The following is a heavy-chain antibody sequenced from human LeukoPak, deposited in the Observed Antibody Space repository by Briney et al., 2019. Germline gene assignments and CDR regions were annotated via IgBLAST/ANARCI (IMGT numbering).Heavy chain of an antibody. CDR1: GGSISSNKYY. CDR3: ARHDTVAALDYYMDV. J-gene: IGHJ6*03. D-gene: IGHD4-11*01. CDR2: IYYSGST. Sequence: PSETLSLTCTVSGGSISSNKYYWGWIRQPPGKGLEWIGSIYYSGSTYYNPSLKSRVTISVDTSKNQFSLKLSSVTAADTAVYYCARHDTVAALDYYMDVWGKGTTVTVSS. V-gene: IGHV4-39*01.